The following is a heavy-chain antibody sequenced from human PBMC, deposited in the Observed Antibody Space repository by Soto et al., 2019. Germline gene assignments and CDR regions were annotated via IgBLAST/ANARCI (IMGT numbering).Heavy chain of an antibody. V-gene: IGHV3-23*01. CDR3: SRDSSVYGDDVYYYYGMDV. Sequence: GGSLRLSCAASGFTFSSYAMSWVRQAPGKGLEWVSAISGSGGSTYYADSVKGRFTISRDNSKNTLYLQMNSLRAEDTAVYYCSRDSSVYGDDVYYYYGMDVLGQGTTVTV. CDR1: GFTFSSYA. CDR2: ISGSGGST. D-gene: IGHD4-17*01. J-gene: IGHJ6*02.